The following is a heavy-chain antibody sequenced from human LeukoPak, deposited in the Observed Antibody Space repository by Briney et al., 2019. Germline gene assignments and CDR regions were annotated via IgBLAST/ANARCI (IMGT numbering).Heavy chain of an antibody. CDR1: GGSISSSSYY. J-gene: IGHJ5*02. CDR3: ARASHELLWIVSYWFDP. CDR2: IYYSGST. Sequence: SETLSLTCTVSGGSISSSSYYWGWIRQPPGKGLEWIGSIYYSGSTYYNPSLKSRVTISVDTSKNQFSLKLSSVTAADTAVYYCARASHELLWIVSYWFDPWGQGTLVTVSS. D-gene: IGHD2-2*01. V-gene: IGHV4-39*01.